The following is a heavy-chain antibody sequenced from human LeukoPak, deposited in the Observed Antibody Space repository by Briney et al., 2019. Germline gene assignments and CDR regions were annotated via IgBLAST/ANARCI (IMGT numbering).Heavy chain of an antibody. CDR1: GGSISSYY. J-gene: IGHJ3*02. V-gene: IGHV4-59*08. D-gene: IGHD1-1*01. Sequence: PSETLSLTCTVSGGSISSYYWSWIRQPPGKGLEWIGYIYYSGSTNYNPSLKSRVTTSVDTSKNQFSLKLSSVTTADTAVYYCARHVEDLELAPNDAFDIWGQGTMVTVSS. CDR2: IYYSGST. CDR3: ARHVEDLELAPNDAFDI.